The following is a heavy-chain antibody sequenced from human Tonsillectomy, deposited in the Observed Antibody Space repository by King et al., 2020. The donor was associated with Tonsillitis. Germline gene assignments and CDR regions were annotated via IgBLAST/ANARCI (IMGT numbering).Heavy chain of an antibody. Sequence: VQLVESGGGLIQPGGSLRLSCAASGFTVSSNYMSWVRQAPGKGLEWVSLIYSGGSTDYADSVKGRFTISRDNSKNTLYLQMNSLRADETAVYYCARSTSRVLVYMDVWGKGTTVTVSS. V-gene: IGHV3-53*01. CDR2: IYSGGST. J-gene: IGHJ6*03. CDR3: ARSTSRVLVYMDV. CDR1: GFTVSSNY. D-gene: IGHD3-3*02.